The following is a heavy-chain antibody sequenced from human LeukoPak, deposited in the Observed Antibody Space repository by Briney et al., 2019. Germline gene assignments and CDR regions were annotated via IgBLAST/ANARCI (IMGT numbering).Heavy chain of an antibody. CDR3: AKDSRGSNVRVFGS. Sequence: GGSLRLSCAASGFTFSSYAMHWVRQAPGKGLEWVAVISYDGSNKYYAASVKGRFTISRDNSKNTLYLQMNSLSADHTAIYHCAKDSRGSNVRVFGSWGQGILVTVSS. V-gene: IGHV3-30-3*01. D-gene: IGHD2-8*01. CDR2: ISYDGSNK. J-gene: IGHJ4*02. CDR1: GFTFSSYA.